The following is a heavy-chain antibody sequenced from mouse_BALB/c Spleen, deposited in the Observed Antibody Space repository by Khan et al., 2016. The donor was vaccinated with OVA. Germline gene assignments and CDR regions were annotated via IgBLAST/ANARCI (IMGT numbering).Heavy chain of an antibody. D-gene: IGHD2-3*01. Sequence: EVQLQQSGPGLVKPSQSLSLTCTVTGYSITSDYAWNWIRQFPGKKLEWMGYISSSGSTNYNPALKSRISITRDTSKTQFFLQLNSVTTEDTATYYCARDGSRYNYAMDYWGQGTSVTVSS. V-gene: IGHV3-2*02. CDR2: ISSSGST. CDR3: ARDGSRYNYAMDY. CDR1: GYSITSDYA. J-gene: IGHJ4*01.